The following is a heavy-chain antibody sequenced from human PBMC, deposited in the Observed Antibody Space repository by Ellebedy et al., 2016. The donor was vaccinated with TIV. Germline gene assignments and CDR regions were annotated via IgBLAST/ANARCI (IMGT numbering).Heavy chain of an antibody. D-gene: IGHD1-26*01. CDR2: IKEDDSEE. V-gene: IGHV3-7*03. Sequence: GESLKISCAASGFTFSLNWMYWVRQAPGKGLEWVANIKEDDSEEYYVDSVKGRFTISSDNAKTSLYLQMNSLRAEDTAVYYCVRDLHWSYFDWGQGTLVTVSS. CDR1: GFTFSLNW. CDR3: VRDLHWSYFD. J-gene: IGHJ4*02.